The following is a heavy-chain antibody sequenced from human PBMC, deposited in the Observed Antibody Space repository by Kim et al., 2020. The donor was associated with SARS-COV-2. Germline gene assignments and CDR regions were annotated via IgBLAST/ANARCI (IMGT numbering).Heavy chain of an antibody. J-gene: IGHJ6*02. CDR3: AKEGDYYDTRGYGMDV. D-gene: IGHD3-22*01. Sequence: ESVKCRFTISRDNSKNTLYLQMNSLRVEDTAVYYCAKEGDYYDTRGYGMDVWGQGTTVTVSS. V-gene: IGHV3-30*02.